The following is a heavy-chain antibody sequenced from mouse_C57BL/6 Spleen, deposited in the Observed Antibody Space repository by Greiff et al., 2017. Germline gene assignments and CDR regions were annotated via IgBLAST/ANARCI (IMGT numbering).Heavy chain of an antibody. V-gene: IGHV1-59*01. CDR1: GYTFTSYW. D-gene: IGHD4-1*01. J-gene: IGHJ3*01. Sequence: VQLQQPGAELVRPGTSVKLSCKASGYTFTSYWMHWVKQRPGQGLEWIGVIDPSDSYTNYTQKFKGKATFTVDTSSSTDYMQLSSLTSEDSAVYYCGREETGTNAYWGQGTLVTVSA. CDR3: GREETGTNAY. CDR2: IDPSDSYT.